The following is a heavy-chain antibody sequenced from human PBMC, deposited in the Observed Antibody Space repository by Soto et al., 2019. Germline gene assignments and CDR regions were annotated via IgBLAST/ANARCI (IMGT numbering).Heavy chain of an antibody. Sequence: QVQLQQWGAGLLKPSETLSLTCAVYGGSFSGYYWSWIRQPPGKGLEWIGEINHSGSTNYNPSLKSRVTISVDTSKNQFSLKLSSVTAADTAVYYCARGRLRAAGPRFDPWGQGTLVTVSS. CDR1: GGSFSGYY. D-gene: IGHD6-13*01. V-gene: IGHV4-34*01. CDR3: ARGRLRAAGPRFDP. J-gene: IGHJ5*02. CDR2: INHSGST.